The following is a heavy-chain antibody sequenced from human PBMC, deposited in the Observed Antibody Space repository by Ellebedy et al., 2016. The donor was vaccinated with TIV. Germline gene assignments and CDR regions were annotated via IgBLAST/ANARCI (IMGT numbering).Heavy chain of an antibody. CDR1: GFTFSSYG. V-gene: IGHV3-30*18. J-gene: IGHJ6*02. Sequence: GESLKISXAASGFTFSSYGMHWVRQAPGKGLEWVAVISYDGSNKYYADSVKGRFTISRDNSKNTLYLQMNSLRAEDTAVYYCAKDLPHLEVYYYGMDVWGQGTTVTVSS. CDR3: AKDLPHLEVYYYGMDV. CDR2: ISYDGSNK.